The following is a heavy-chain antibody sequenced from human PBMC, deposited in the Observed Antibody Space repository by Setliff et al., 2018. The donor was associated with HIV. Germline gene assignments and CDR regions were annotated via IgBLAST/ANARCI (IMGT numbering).Heavy chain of an antibody. D-gene: IGHD3-10*01. CDR1: GDSVSSNIAA. CDR3: ARGSCGSGLR. Sequence: PSETLSLTCAISGDSVSSNIAAWNWIRQSPSRGLEWLGRTYYRSKWYYNYAESVESRITIDPDTSKNQFSLKLDSVTPEDTAVYYCARGSCGSGLRWGQGTLVTVSS. V-gene: IGHV6-1*01. CDR2: TYYRSKWYY. J-gene: IGHJ4*02.